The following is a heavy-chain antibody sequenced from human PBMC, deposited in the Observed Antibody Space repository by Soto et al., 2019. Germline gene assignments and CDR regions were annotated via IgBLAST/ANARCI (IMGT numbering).Heavy chain of an antibody. D-gene: IGHD3-3*01. J-gene: IGHJ4*02. CDR3: ARDNRYGRSDYFDY. CDR1: GCSISSSNW. V-gene: IGHV4-4*02. Sequence: PXETLSLTCAVSGCSISSSNWWSWVRQPPGKGLEWIGEIYHSGSTNYNPSLKSRVTISVDKSKNQFSLKLSSVTAADTAVYYCARDNRYGRSDYFDYWGQGTLVTVSS. CDR2: IYHSGST.